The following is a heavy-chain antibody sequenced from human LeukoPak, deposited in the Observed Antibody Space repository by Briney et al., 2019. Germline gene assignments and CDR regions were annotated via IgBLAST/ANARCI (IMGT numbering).Heavy chain of an antibody. CDR2: ISGSSYST. V-gene: IGHV3-23*01. D-gene: IGHD6-25*01. CDR1: GFTFSSYA. Sequence: GGSLRLSCTASGFTFSSYAMSWVRQAPGKGLEWVSIISGSSYSTYYADSVKGRFTITRDNSKNTLYLHMNSLRAEDTAVYYCAKVLGMYGSSGYEWSFDYWGQGNLVTVSS. CDR3: AKVLGMYGSSGYEWSFDY. J-gene: IGHJ4*02.